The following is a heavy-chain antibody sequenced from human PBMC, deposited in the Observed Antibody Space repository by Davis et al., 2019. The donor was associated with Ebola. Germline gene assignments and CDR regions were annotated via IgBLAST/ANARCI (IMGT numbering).Heavy chain of an antibody. D-gene: IGHD5-12*01. CDR1: GGSISSYY. V-gene: IGHV4-59*01. CDR2: IYYSGST. Sequence: MPSETLSLTCTVSGGSISSYYWSWIRQPPGKGLEWIGYIYYSGSTNYNPSLKSRVTISVDTSKNQFSLKLSSVTAADTAVYYCARLRIGGDEGLYWGQGTLVTVSS. CDR3: ARLRIGGDEGLY. J-gene: IGHJ4*02.